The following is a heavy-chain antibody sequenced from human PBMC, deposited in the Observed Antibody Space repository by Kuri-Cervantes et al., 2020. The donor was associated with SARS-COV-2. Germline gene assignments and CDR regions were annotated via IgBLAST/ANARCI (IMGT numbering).Heavy chain of an antibody. V-gene: IGHV3-30*02. CDR2: VRRDGSNY. CDR3: AKVETANLDY. CDR1: GFTFSSYS. D-gene: IGHD3-3*01. Sequence: GGSLRLSCAASGFTFSSYSMHWVRQAPGKGPEWVGFVRRDGSNYYYADSVKGRFTISRDNSKNSLYLEMNSLRPEDTAVYYCAKVETANLDYWGQGTLVTVSS. J-gene: IGHJ4*02.